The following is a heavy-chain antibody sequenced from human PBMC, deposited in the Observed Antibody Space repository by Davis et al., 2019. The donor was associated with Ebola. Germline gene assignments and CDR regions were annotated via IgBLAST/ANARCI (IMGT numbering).Heavy chain of an antibody. D-gene: IGHD1-14*01. V-gene: IGHV3-15*01. CDR3: ARGEVPDAMFDY. CDR2: IKSKADGGTT. CDR1: GFTFSNAW. J-gene: IGHJ4*02. Sequence: GESLKISCAASGFTFSNAWMSWVRQAPGRGLEWVGRIKSKADGGTTDYAEPEKGRFTISRDDSKNTRYLQMNSLKTEDTAVYYCARGEVPDAMFDYWGRGTRVTVSS.